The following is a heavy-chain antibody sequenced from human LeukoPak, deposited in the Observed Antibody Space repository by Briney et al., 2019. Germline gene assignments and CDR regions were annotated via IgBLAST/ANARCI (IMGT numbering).Heavy chain of an antibody. CDR3: TKAGPDTYAFDI. D-gene: IGHD2/OR15-2a*01. CDR1: GFSFSTFW. J-gene: IGHJ3*02. CDR2: INPDGSER. V-gene: IGHV3-7*05. Sequence: GGSLRLSCEASGFSFSTFWMNWVRQAPGKGLEWVANINPDGSERYYVDSVKGRFSISRDSAKSSLYLQMNSLRAEDTAVYYCTKAGPDTYAFDIWGQGTMVTVSS.